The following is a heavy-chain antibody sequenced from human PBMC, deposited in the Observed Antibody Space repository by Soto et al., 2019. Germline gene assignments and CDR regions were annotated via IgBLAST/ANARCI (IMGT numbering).Heavy chain of an antibody. CDR2: ISADGGNK. V-gene: IGHV3-30-3*01. J-gene: IGHJ4*02. CDR1: GLTFTSYA. Sequence: QLHLVESVGGVVQAGRSLRLYCTASGLTFTSYAIHWVRQAPGKGLEWVSLISADGGNKYFAESVRGRFLISRDNSKNTGYLQMNSLRPEDTAVYFCARRLTSTVSALGYWGQGALVTVVS. CDR3: ARRLTSTVSALGY. D-gene: IGHD6-19*01.